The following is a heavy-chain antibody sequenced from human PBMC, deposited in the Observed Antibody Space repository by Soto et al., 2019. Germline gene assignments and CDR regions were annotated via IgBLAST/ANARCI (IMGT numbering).Heavy chain of an antibody. J-gene: IGHJ6*03. CDR1: GFTFSSYA. D-gene: IGHD2-15*01. V-gene: IGHV3-23*01. CDR2: ISGSGGST. CDR3: AKGGGSGLYYYYYMDV. Sequence: EVQLLESGGGLVQPGGSLRLSCAASGFTFSSYAMSWVRQAPGKGLEWVSAISGSGGSTYYADSVKGRFTISRDNSRNTLYLQMNSLGAEDTAVYYCAKGGGSGLYYYYYMDVWGKGTTVTVSS.